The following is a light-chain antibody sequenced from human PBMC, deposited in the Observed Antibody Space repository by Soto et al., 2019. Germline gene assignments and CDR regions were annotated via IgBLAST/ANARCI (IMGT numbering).Light chain of an antibody. CDR3: QQYNNWPPMIT. Sequence: EIVLTQSPGTLSLSPGERATLSCRASQSVSSSYLAWYQQKPGQAPRLLIYDTSTRAPGIAARFSGSGSGTEFTLTISSLQSEDVAVYYCQQYNNWPPMITFGQGTRLEIK. J-gene: IGKJ5*01. CDR1: QSVSSSY. V-gene: IGKV3-15*01. CDR2: DTS.